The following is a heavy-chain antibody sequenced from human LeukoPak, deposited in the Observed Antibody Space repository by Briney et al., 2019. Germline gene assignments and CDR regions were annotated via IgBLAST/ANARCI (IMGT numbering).Heavy chain of an antibody. V-gene: IGHV3-23*01. J-gene: IGHJ4*02. CDR2: ISGGGGST. CDR3: AKDKGKPTSNFDY. Sequence: GGSLRLSCAASGFTFSSYAMSWVRQAPGKGLEWVSAISGGGGSTYYADSVKGRFTISRDNSKNTLYLQMNSLKAEDTAVYYCAKDKGKPTSNFDYWGQGTLVTVSS. CDR1: GFTFSSYA. D-gene: IGHD4-11*01.